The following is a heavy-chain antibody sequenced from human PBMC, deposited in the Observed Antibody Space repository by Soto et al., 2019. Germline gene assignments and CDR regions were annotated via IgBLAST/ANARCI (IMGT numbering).Heavy chain of an antibody. CDR3: AKERGYYYGYDAMGF. Sequence: EVQLLESGGGLVQPGGSLRLSCAASGFTFSSYAMSWVRQAPGKGLEWVSGISGSGGRTYYADSVKGRFTISRVNSKNTLYLQTNSLRAVDAAVYYCAKERGYYYGYDAMGFCGQGT. CDR1: GFTFSSYA. CDR2: ISGSGGRT. V-gene: IGHV3-23*01. D-gene: IGHD3-10*01. J-gene: IGHJ3*01.